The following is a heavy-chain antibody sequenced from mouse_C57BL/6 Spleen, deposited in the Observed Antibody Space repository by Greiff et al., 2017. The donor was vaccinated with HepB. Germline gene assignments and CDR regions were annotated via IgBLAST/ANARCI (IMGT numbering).Heavy chain of an antibody. V-gene: IGHV1-78*01. CDR3: AREAYGNYGAMDY. D-gene: IGHD2-1*01. CDR2: IYPRDGST. J-gene: IGHJ4*01. CDR1: GYTFTDHT. Sequence: VMLVESDAELVKPGASVKISCKVSGYTFTDHTIHWMKQRPEQGLEWIGYIYPRDGSTKYNEKFKGKATLTADKSSSTAYMQLNSLTSEDSAVYFCAREAYGNYGAMDYWGQGTSVTVSS.